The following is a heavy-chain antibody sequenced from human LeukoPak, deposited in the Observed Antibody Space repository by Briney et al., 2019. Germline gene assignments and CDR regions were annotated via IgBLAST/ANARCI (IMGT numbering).Heavy chain of an antibody. CDR3: ARSHIAVADDKAHPTVDFDY. Sequence: SETLSLTCTVSGGSISSSSYYWGWIRQPPGKGLEWIGSIYYSGSTYYNPSLKSRVTISVDTSKNQFSLKLSSVTAADTAVYYCARSHIAVADDKAHPTVDFDYWGQGTLITVSS. V-gene: IGHV4-39*01. CDR2: IYYSGST. CDR1: GGSISSSSYY. J-gene: IGHJ4*02. D-gene: IGHD6-19*01.